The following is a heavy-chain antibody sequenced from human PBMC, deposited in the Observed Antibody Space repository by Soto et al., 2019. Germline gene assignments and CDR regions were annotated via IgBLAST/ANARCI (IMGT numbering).Heavy chain of an antibody. CDR2: INPSGGST. V-gene: IGHV1-46*01. Sequence: ASVKVSCKASGYTFTSYYMHWVRQAPGQGLEWMGIINPSGGSTSYAQKFQGRVTMTRDTSTSTVYMELSSLRSEDTAVYYCARSQDNCGGDCYHDYYYYYGMDVWGQGTTVTVSS. D-gene: IGHD2-21*02. CDR3: ARSQDNCGGDCYHDYYYYYGMDV. CDR1: GYTFTSYY. J-gene: IGHJ6*02.